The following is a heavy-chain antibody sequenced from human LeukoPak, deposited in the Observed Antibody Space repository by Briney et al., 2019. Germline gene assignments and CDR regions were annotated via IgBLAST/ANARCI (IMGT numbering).Heavy chain of an antibody. Sequence: PGGSLTLSCAASGFTLDDYAMHWVRQAPGKGLEWVSCISWNSGSIVYADSVKGRFTISRDNAKNSLYLQMNSLRAEDTALYYCAKVGDIAVAAYYFDYWGQGTLVTVS. D-gene: IGHD6-19*01. CDR1: GFTLDDYA. V-gene: IGHV3-9*01. CDR2: ISWNSGSI. CDR3: AKVGDIAVAAYYFDY. J-gene: IGHJ4*02.